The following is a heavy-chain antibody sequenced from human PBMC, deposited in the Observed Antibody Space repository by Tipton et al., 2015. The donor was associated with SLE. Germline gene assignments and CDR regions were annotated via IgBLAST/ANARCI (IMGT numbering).Heavy chain of an antibody. V-gene: IGHV4-59*01. CDR3: VRDPAPYSSPSEYFDL. CDR2: IYYSGST. CDR1: GGSISSYY. Sequence: TLSLTCTVSGGSISSYYWSWIRQPPGKGLEWIGYIYYSGSTNYNPSLKSRVTISVDTSKNQFSLKLSSVTAADTAVYYCVRDPAPYSSPSEYFDLWGRGTLVTVSS. D-gene: IGHD6-6*01. J-gene: IGHJ2*01.